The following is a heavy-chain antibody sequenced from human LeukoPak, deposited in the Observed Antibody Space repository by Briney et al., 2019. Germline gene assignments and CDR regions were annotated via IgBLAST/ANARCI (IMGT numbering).Heavy chain of an antibody. CDR1: GYIFATYW. Sequence: GESLKISCKGSGYIFATYWIAWVRQMPGKGLEWMGIIYPGDSDTRYSPSFQGQVTISADKSISTAYLQWSSLKASDNAIYYCARRATSAEYFQHWGQGTLVSVSS. CDR2: IYPGDSDT. J-gene: IGHJ1*01. D-gene: IGHD6-6*01. V-gene: IGHV5-51*01. CDR3: ARRATSAEYFQH.